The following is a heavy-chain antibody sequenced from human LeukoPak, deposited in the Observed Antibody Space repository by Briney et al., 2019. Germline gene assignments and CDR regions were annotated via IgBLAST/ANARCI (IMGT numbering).Heavy chain of an antibody. D-gene: IGHD2-15*01. Sequence: SETLSLTCAVYGGSFSGYYWSRIRQPPGKGLEWIGEINHSGSTNYNPSLKSRVTISVDTSKNQFSLKLSSVTAADTAVYYCARGAIVVAQRSPNRAEYFQHWGQGTLVTVSS. CDR2: INHSGST. CDR3: ARGAIVVAQRSPNRAEYFQH. V-gene: IGHV4-34*01. CDR1: GGSFSGYY. J-gene: IGHJ1*01.